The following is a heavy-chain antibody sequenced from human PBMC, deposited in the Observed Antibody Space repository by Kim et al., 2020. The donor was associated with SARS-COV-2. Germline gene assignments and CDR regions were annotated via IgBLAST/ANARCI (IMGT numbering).Heavy chain of an antibody. CDR3: AKDPLPARGSWFDP. V-gene: IGHV3-23*01. D-gene: IGHD2-15*01. Sequence: ADSVEGRFTISRDNSKNTLYLQMNSLRAEDTAVYYCAKDPLPARGSWFDPWGQGTLVTVSS. J-gene: IGHJ5*02.